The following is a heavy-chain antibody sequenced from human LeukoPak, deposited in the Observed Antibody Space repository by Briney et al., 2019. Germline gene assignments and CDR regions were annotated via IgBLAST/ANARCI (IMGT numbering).Heavy chain of an antibody. J-gene: IGHJ6*03. Sequence: GGSLRLSCAASGFTFSSYAMHWVRQAPGKGLEWVAVISYDGSNKYYADSVKGRFTISRDNSKNTLYLQMNSLRAEDTAVYYCARTGSSSWYNYYYYMDVWGKGTTVTVSS. D-gene: IGHD6-13*01. CDR2: ISYDGSNK. V-gene: IGHV3-30-3*01. CDR1: GFTFSSYA. CDR3: ARTGSSSWYNYYYYMDV.